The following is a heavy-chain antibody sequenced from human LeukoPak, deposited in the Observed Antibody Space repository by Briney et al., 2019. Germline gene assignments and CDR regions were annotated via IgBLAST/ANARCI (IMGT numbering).Heavy chain of an antibody. CDR2: IWSDGGNE. D-gene: IGHD2-8*02. CDR1: GFTFSSFG. Sequence: GRSLRLSCAASGFTFSSFGMHWVRQAPGKGLEWVAMIWSDGGNEYYADSVKGRFTISRDNSKNTLYLQINSLRAEDTAVYYCARVVYCTGGLCQIFAFDTWGQGTMVTVSS. CDR3: ARVVYCTGGLCQIFAFDT. J-gene: IGHJ3*02. V-gene: IGHV3-33*01.